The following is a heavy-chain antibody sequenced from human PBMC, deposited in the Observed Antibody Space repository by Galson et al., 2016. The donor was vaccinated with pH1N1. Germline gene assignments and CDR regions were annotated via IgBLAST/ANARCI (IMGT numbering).Heavy chain of an antibody. J-gene: IGHJ3*01. CDR1: GFTFSNYW. CDR3: ARAIAAADSA. Sequence: SLRLSCAGSGFTFSNYWMTWVRQAPGKGLEWVANIKQDGSENFYVASVKGRFTISRDNAKNSLYLQMNSLRAEDTAVYYCARAIAAADSAWGQGTMVTVSS. CDR2: IKQDGSEN. D-gene: IGHD6-13*01. V-gene: IGHV3-7*01.